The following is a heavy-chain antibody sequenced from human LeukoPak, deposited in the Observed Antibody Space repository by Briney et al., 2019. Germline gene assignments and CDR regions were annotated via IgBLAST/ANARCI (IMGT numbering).Heavy chain of an antibody. J-gene: IGHJ4*02. Sequence: SETLSLTCAVYGGSFSGYYWSWIRQPPGKGLEWIGYIYYSGSTYYNPSLKSRVTISVDTSRNQFSLKLSSVTAADTAVYYCAGQQPLAYIDYWGQGTLVTVSS. CDR2: IYYSGST. V-gene: IGHV4-59*06. CDR1: GGSFSGYY. D-gene: IGHD6-13*01. CDR3: AGQQPLAYIDY.